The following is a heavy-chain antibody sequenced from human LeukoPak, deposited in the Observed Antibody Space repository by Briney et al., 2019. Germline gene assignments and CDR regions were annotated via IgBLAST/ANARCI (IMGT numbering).Heavy chain of an antibody. CDR1: GFTVSNNY. CDR3: KVGPMFEY. V-gene: IGHV3-15*01. Sequence: GGSLRLSCAASGFTVSNNYMRWVRQAPGKGLEWVGRIKSKTDGGTADYAAPVKGRFTISRDDSKNTLYLQMNSLKTEDTAVYYCKVGPMFEYWGQGTLVTVSS. CDR2: IKSKTDGGTA. D-gene: IGHD1-26*01. J-gene: IGHJ4*02.